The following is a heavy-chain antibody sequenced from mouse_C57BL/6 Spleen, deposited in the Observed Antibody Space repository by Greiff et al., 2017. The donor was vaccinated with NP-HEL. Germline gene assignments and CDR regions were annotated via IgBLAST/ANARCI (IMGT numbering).Heavy chain of an antibody. CDR1: GFTFSDYG. Sequence: EVMLVESGGGLVKPGGSLKLSCAASGFTFSDYGMHWVRQAPEKGLEWVAYISSGSSTLYYADTVKGRFTISRDNAKNTLFLQITSLRSEDTAMYYCARLRQGYAMDYWGQGTSVTVSS. V-gene: IGHV5-17*01. CDR3: ARLRQGYAMDY. D-gene: IGHD2-12*01. J-gene: IGHJ4*01. CDR2: ISSGSSTL.